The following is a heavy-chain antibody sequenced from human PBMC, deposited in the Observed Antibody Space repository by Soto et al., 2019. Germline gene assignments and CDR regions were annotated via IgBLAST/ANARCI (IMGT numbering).Heavy chain of an antibody. Sequence: PGESLKISCKGSGYSFTSYWISWVRQMPGKGLEWMGIIYPGDSDTRYSPSFQGQVTISADKSISTAYLQWSSLKASDTAMCYCARPISGFGEHHDAFDIWGQGTMVTVSS. CDR1: GYSFTSYW. CDR2: IYPGDSDT. D-gene: IGHD3-10*01. CDR3: ARPISGFGEHHDAFDI. J-gene: IGHJ3*02. V-gene: IGHV5-51*01.